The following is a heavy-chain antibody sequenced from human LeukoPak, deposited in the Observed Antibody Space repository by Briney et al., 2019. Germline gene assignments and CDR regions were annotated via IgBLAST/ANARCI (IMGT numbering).Heavy chain of an antibody. D-gene: IGHD3-22*01. CDR2: IYYSGST. V-gene: IGHV4-59*08. CDR3: ARSDITMIVVE. CDR1: GGSISSYY. J-gene: IGHJ4*02. Sequence: SEPLSLTCTVSGGSISSYYWSWIRRPPGKGLEWIGYIYYSGSTNYNPPLKSRVTISVDTSKNQFSLKLSSVTAADTAVYYCARSDITMIVVEWGQGTLVTVSS.